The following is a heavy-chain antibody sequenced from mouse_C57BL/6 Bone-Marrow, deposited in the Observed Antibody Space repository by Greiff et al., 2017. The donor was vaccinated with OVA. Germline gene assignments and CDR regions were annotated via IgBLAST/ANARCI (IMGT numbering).Heavy chain of an antibody. Sequence: VQLKQSGAELVRPGASVKLSCTASGFNIKDDYMHWVKQSPEQGLEWIGWIDPENGDTEYASKFQGKATITADTSSNTAYLQLSSLTSEDTAVYYCTARGGWLLRTGPGWGQGTTLTVSS. V-gene: IGHV14-4*01. CDR1: GFNIKDDY. D-gene: IGHD2-3*01. CDR2: IDPENGDT. J-gene: IGHJ2*01. CDR3: TARGGWLLRTGPG.